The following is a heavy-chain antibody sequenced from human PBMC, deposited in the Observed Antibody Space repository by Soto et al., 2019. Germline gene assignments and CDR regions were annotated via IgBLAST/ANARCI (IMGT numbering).Heavy chain of an antibody. CDR1: GYSFTSYW. D-gene: IGHD3-22*01. CDR2: IDPSDSYT. Sequence: GESLKISCKGSGYSFTSYWISWVRQMPGKGLEWMGRIDPSDSYTNYSPSFQGHVTISADKSISTAYLQWSSLKASDTAMYYCARRILYYYDSSGYYLNWFDPWGQGTLGTVAS. J-gene: IGHJ5*02. CDR3: ARRILYYYDSSGYYLNWFDP. V-gene: IGHV5-10-1*01.